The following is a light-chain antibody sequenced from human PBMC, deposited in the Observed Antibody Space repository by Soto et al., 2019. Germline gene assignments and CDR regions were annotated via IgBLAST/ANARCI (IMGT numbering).Light chain of an antibody. J-gene: IGKJ2*01. CDR2: GDS. Sequence: EVVLTQSPVTLSMSPGERATLSCRASQSVSNNLAWYQQKPGQAPRRLIYGDSTRATGVPARFSGSGSGTEFTLTIAGLQSEDIAIYYCHQYNHWPPLYSFGQGTRLEIK. CDR3: HQYNHWPPLYS. V-gene: IGKV3-15*01. CDR1: QSVSNN.